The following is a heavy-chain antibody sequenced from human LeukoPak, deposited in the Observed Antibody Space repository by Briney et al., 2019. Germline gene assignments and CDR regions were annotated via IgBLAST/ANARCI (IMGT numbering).Heavy chain of an antibody. CDR1: GGSVSSGGYY. CDR3: ARQGGYYYDSSGVDY. D-gene: IGHD3-22*01. Sequence: PSETLSLTCTVSGGSVSSGGYYWSWIRQHPGKGPEWIGYIFYSGSTHYNPSLKRRVTLSLDTSKNQFSLKLSSVTAADTATYYCARQGGYYYDSSGVDYWGQGTLVTVSS. V-gene: IGHV4-31*03. CDR2: IFYSGST. J-gene: IGHJ4*02.